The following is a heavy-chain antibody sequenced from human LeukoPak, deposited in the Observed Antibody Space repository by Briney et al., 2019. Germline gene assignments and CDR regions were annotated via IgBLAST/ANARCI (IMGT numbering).Heavy chain of an antibody. V-gene: IGHV3-48*01. CDR3: ARGTSSGWPDYLDY. Sequence: PTGGSLRLSCAAPGFTFSSCSMNWVRQAPGKGLEWVSYISSSSSTIYYADSVKGRFTISRDNAKNSLYLQMNSLRAEDTAVYYCARGTSSGWPDYLDYWGHGTPVIVSS. CDR1: GFTFSSCS. J-gene: IGHJ4*01. CDR2: ISSSSSTI. D-gene: IGHD6-19*01.